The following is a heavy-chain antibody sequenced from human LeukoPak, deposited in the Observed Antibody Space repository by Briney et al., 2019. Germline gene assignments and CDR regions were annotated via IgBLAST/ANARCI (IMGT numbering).Heavy chain of an antibody. Sequence: LPGRSLRLSCAASGFTFSSYAMSWVRQAPGKGLEWVSAISTSGGSTYNADSVKGRFTISRDNSKNTLYLQMNSLRAEDTAVYYCAKVVGHSSNWPFDNWGQGTLVTVSS. D-gene: IGHD6-13*01. V-gene: IGHV3-23*01. CDR3: AKVVGHSSNWPFDN. CDR1: GFTFSSYA. J-gene: IGHJ4*02. CDR2: ISTSGGST.